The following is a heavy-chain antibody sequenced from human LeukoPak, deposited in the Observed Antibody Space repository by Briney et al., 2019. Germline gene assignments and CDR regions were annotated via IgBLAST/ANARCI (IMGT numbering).Heavy chain of an antibody. V-gene: IGHV4-34*01. J-gene: IGHJ4*02. CDR3: ARQRWLRPRGFDY. CDR2: INHSGST. D-gene: IGHD5-12*01. CDR1: GGSFSGYY. Sequence: SETLSLTCAVYGGSFSGYYWSWIRQPPGKGLEWIGEINHSGSTNYNPSLKSRVTISVDTSKNQFSLKLSFVTAADTAVYYCARQRWLRPRGFDYWGQGTLVTVSS.